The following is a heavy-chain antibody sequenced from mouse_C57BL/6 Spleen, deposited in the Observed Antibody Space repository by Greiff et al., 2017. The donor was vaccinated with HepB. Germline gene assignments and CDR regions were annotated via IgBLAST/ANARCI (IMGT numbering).Heavy chain of an antibody. J-gene: IGHJ4*01. CDR1: GFTFNTYA. CDR2: IRSKSSNYAT. D-gene: IGHD2-3*01. Sequence: EVQRVESGGGLVQPKGSLKLSCAASGFTFNTYAMHWVRQAPGKGLEWVARIRSKSSNYATYYADSVKDRFTISRDDSQSMLYLQMNNLKTEDTAMYYCVRDGGLLRGMDYWGQGTSVTVSS. CDR3: VRDGGLLRGMDY. V-gene: IGHV10-3*01.